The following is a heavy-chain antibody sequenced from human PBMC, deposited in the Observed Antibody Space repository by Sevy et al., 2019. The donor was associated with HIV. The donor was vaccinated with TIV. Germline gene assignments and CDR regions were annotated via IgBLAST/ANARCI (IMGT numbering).Heavy chain of an antibody. CDR3: AKSYYYGSGSPTPFDY. D-gene: IGHD3-10*01. CDR2: ISGSGGST. CDR1: GFTFSSYA. J-gene: IGHJ4*02. V-gene: IGHV3-23*01. Sequence: GGSLRLSCAASGFTFSSYAMSWVRQAPGKGLEWVSAISGSGGSTYYAHSVKGRFTISRDNSKNTLYLQMNSLRAEDTAVYYCAKSYYYGSGSPTPFDYWGQGTLVTVSS.